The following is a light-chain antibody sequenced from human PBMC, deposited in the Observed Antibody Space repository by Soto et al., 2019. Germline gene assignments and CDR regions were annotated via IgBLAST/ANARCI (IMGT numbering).Light chain of an antibody. CDR3: SSYGSSNTLL. V-gene: IGLV2-14*01. CDR1: SSDVGDYDY. Sequence: QSALTQPASVSGSPGQSITISCTGTSSDVGDYDYVSWYQQYAGKAPKMMIYEVSNRPSGVSNRFSGSKSGNTASLTISGLQAEDEADYYCSSYGSSNTLLFGGGTKLTVL. J-gene: IGLJ2*01. CDR2: EVS.